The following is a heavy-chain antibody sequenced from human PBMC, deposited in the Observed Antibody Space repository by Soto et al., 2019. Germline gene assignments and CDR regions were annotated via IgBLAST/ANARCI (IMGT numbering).Heavy chain of an antibody. V-gene: IGHV4-59*01. D-gene: IGHD3-3*01. Sequence: SETLSLTCTVSGGSISTYYWSWIRQPPGKGLEWIGYIYYNGSTNYNPSLKSRVTMSVDTSKNQFSLKLNSVTAADTAVYFCARGYDFWSGYYVPWFDPWGQGTLVTVS. CDR1: GGSISTYY. CDR3: ARGYDFWSGYYVPWFDP. CDR2: IYYNGST. J-gene: IGHJ5*02.